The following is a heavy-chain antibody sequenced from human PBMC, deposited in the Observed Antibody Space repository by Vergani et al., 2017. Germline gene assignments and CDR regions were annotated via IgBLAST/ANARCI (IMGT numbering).Heavy chain of an antibody. CDR1: GFTVSSNY. V-gene: IGHV3-53*01. Sequence: EVQLVESGGGLIQPGGSLRLSCAASGFTVSSNYMSWVRQAPGKGLEWVSVIYSGGSTYYADSVKGRFTISRDNSKNTLYLQMNSLRAEDTAVYYWARFSGGEGKTGDAVDIWGQGTLVTVSS. D-gene: IGHD1-26*01. CDR3: ARFSGGEGKTGDAVDI. J-gene: IGHJ3*02. CDR2: IYSGGST.